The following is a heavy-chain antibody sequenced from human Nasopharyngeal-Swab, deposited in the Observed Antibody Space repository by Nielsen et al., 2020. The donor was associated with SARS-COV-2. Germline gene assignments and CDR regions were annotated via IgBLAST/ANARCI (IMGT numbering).Heavy chain of an antibody. CDR1: GGSISSYY. CDR2: IYYSGST. CDR3: ARQDSWYYYYGMDV. Sequence: SETLSLTCTVSGGSISSYYWNWIRQPPGKGLEWIGYIYYSGSTNYNPSLKSRVTISVDTSKNQFSLKLNSVTAADTAVYYCARQDSWYYYYGMDVWGQGTTVTVSS. V-gene: IGHV4-59*08. J-gene: IGHJ6*02.